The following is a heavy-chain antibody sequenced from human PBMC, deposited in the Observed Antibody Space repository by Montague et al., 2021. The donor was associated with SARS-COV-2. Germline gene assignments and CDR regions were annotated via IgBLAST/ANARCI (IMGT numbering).Heavy chain of an antibody. Sequence: TRSLTCTVSGGSISSGSYYWSWIRQPAGKGLEWIGRIYTSGSTNYNPSLKSRVAISVDTSKNQFSLKLSSVTAADTAVYYCARVPPYYSDSSGYYSGAFDIWGQGTMVTVSS. D-gene: IGHD3-22*01. J-gene: IGHJ3*02. CDR1: GGSISSGSYY. CDR2: IYTSGST. V-gene: IGHV4-61*02. CDR3: ARVPPYYSDSSGYYSGAFDI.